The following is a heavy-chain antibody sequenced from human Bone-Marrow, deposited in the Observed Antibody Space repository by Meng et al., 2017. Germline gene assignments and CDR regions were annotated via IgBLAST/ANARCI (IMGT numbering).Heavy chain of an antibody. CDR3: ARPLFDRSGCCIEAFDI. J-gene: IGHJ3*02. Sequence: GSLRLSCAVYGGSFSGYYWSWIRQPPVKGQERIGYSYYSGSTNYNPSLKSRVTLSVDTSKHQFSLKLSSVTAADTAVYYCARPLFDRSGCCIEAFDIWGLGTMVTVSS. V-gene: IGHV4-59*01. CDR2: SYYSGST. CDR1: GGSFSGYY. D-gene: IGHD6-19*01.